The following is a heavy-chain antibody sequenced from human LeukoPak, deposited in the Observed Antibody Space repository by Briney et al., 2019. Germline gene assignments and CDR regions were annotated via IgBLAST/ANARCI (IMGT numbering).Heavy chain of an antibody. D-gene: IGHD6-19*01. CDR3: ARERVGYSSPDDYYYYGMDV. CDR2: IIPIFGTA. CDR1: GGTFSSYA. J-gene: IGHJ6*02. Sequence: SVKVSCKDSGGTFSSYAISWVRQAPGQGLECMGGIIPIFGTANYAQKFQGRVTITTDESTSTAYMELSSLRSEDTAVYSFARERVGYSSPDDYYYYGMDVWGQGTTVTVSS. V-gene: IGHV1-69*05.